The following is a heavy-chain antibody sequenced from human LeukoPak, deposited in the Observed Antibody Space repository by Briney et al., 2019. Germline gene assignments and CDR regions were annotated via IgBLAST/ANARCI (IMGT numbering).Heavy chain of an antibody. J-gene: IGHJ4*02. CDR2: INHSGST. CDR1: GGSFSGYY. Sequence: SETLSLTCAVYGGSFSGYYWSWIRQPPEKGLEWIGEINHSGSTNYNPSLKSRVTISVDTSKNQFSLKLSSVTAADTAVYYCATYAGDFDYWGQGTLVTVSS. V-gene: IGHV4-34*01. CDR3: ATYAGDFDY. D-gene: IGHD1-1*01.